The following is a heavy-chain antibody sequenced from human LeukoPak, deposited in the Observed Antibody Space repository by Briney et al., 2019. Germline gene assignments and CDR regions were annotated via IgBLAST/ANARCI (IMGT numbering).Heavy chain of an antibody. CDR3: ARDGVEFYNWFDP. V-gene: IGHV3-74*01. CDR1: GFTFSSYS. D-gene: IGHD2-21*01. CDR2: INSDGSST. Sequence: PGGSLRLSCAASGFTFSSYSMNWVRQAPGKGLVWVSRINSDGSSTTYADSVKGRFTISRDNAKNTLYLQMNSLRAEDTAVYYCARDGVEFYNWFDPWAQGTLVTVSS. J-gene: IGHJ5*02.